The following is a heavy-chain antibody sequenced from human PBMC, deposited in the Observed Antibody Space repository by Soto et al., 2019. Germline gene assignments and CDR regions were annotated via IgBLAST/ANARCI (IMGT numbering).Heavy chain of an antibody. V-gene: IGHV3-30-3*01. Sequence: PGGSLRLSCAASGFTFSSYAMHWVRQAPGKGLEWVAVISYDGSNKYYADSVKGRFTISRDNSKNTLYLQMNSLRAEDTAVYYCARGSGSYYLEYFQHWGQGTLVTVSS. J-gene: IGHJ1*01. CDR1: GFTFSSYA. CDR2: ISYDGSNK. CDR3: ARGSGSYYLEYFQH. D-gene: IGHD1-26*01.